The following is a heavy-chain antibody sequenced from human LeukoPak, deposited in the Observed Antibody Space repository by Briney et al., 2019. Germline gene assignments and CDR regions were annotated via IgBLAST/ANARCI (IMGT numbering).Heavy chain of an antibody. V-gene: IGHV4-59*01. CDR2: IYYSGST. CDR1: GGSISSYY. Sequence: SETLSLTCTVSGGSISSYYWSWIRQPPGKGLERIGYIYYSGSTNYNPSLKSRVTISVDTSKNQFSLKLSSVTAADTAVYYCARDRGRLGYCSGGSCYNWFDPWGQGTLVTVSS. J-gene: IGHJ5*02. D-gene: IGHD2-15*01. CDR3: ARDRGRLGYCSGGSCYNWFDP.